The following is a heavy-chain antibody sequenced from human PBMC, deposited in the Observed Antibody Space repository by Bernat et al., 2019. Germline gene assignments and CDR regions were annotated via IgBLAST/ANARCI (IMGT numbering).Heavy chain of an antibody. Sequence: EVQLVESGGGLVQPGGSLRLSCAASGFTFSSYWMSWVRQAPGKGLEWVANIKQDGSEKYYVDSVKGRVTIARDNAKNSLYLQMNSLRAEDTAVYYCARDGGYCSGGSCYDAFDIWGQGTMVTVSS. D-gene: IGHD2-15*01. CDR1: GFTFSSYW. V-gene: IGHV3-7*03. CDR3: ARDGGYCSGGSCYDAFDI. CDR2: IKQDGSEK. J-gene: IGHJ3*02.